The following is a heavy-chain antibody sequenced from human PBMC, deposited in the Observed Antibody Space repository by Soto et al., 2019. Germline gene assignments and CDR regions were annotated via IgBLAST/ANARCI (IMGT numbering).Heavy chain of an antibody. CDR2: VSHDGRNT. CDR3: AKGGRQWLVTSDFNY. V-gene: IGHV3-30*18. J-gene: IGHJ4*02. D-gene: IGHD6-19*01. CDR1: GLTFCDYA. Sequence: PGGSLRISCAASGLTFCDYAMHWVRQAPGKGLEWVAVVSHDGRNTHYADSVKGRFTISRDSSKNTVSLEMTSLRAEDTAVYYCAKGGRQWLVTSDFNYWGQGALVTVSS.